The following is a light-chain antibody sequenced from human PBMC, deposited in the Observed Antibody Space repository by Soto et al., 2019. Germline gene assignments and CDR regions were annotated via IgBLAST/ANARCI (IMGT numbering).Light chain of an antibody. V-gene: IGKV1-39*01. CDR3: QQSYTNPT. Sequence: IHITEKPPSPSVSVGSIVTISSRASQSISSYLDWYQQKPGKAPKLLIYAASSLQSGVPSRFSGSGSGTDFTLTISSLQADDFATYYCQQSYTNPTFGQGTKVDI. CDR1: QSISSY. CDR2: AAS. J-gene: IGKJ1*01.